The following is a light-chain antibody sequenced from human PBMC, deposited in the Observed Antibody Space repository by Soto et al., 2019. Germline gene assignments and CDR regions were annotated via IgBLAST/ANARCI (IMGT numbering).Light chain of an antibody. V-gene: IGKV1-5*03. CDR2: KAS. Sequence: DIQMTQSPSTLSVSVGERVTITCRASQSVSSWLAWYQQRPGTAPNLLLYKASSLDSGGPTWFSGSGAGTVFPIISSMLHDDYSVNYCRQQDGSYPLTFGGGTKVEIK. CDR3: RQQDGSYPLT. CDR1: QSVSSW. J-gene: IGKJ4*01.